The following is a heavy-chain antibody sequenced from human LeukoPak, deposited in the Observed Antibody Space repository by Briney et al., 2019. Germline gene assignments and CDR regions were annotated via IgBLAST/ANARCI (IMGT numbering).Heavy chain of an antibody. J-gene: IGHJ4*02. D-gene: IGHD2-15*01. V-gene: IGHV4-39*07. CDR1: GGSISSSDSY. Sequence: PSETLSLTCTVSGGSISSSDSYWGWIRQPPGKGLEWIGSIYYSGGTYYNPSLKSRVTISVDTSKNQFSLKLTSMTAADTAVYYCTRDRGGTAGGRSYFDFWGQGTLVTVSS. CDR3: TRDRGGTAGGRSYFDF. CDR2: IYYSGGT.